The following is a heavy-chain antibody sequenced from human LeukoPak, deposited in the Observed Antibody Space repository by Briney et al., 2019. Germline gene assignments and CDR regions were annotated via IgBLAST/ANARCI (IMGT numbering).Heavy chain of an antibody. CDR1: GYTFTSYG. CDR3: ARSSSVVPAVIAGGY. D-gene: IGHD2-2*01. J-gene: IGHJ4*02. V-gene: IGHV1-18*01. CDR2: ISAYNGNT. Sequence: ASVKVSCKASGYTFTSYGISWVRQAPGQGLEWMGWISAYNGNTNYAQKVQGRVTMTTDTSTSTAYMELRSLRSDDTAVYYCARSSSVVPAVIAGGYWGQGTLVTVSS.